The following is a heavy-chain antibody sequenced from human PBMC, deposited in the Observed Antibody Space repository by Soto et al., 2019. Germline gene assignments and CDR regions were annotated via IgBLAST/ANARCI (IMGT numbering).Heavy chain of an antibody. CDR3: ARESSSKAMDV. CDR2: IIAYYGTA. CDR1: GGAFSSYA. Sequence: GASVEVSCKASGGAFSSYAISWVRQAPGQGLEWMGWIIAYYGTANYAQKLQGRVTMTTDTSTSTAYMELRSLRSDDTAVYYCARESSSKAMDVWGKGTTVTVSS. D-gene: IGHD6-6*01. J-gene: IGHJ6*03. V-gene: IGHV1-18*01.